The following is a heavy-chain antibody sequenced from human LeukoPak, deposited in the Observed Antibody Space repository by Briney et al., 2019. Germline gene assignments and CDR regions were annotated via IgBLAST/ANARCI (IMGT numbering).Heavy chain of an antibody. V-gene: IGHV4-61*02. J-gene: IGHJ4*02. Sequence: PSQTLSLTCTVSGDSLSSGSYYWSWIRQPAGKGLEWIGRIYTSGSTNYNPSLKSRVTMSVDTSKNQFSLKLSSVTAADTAVYYCARAPLRYFDRLLEADVGVYFDYWGQGTLVTVSS. CDR2: IYTSGST. CDR1: GDSLSSGSYY. D-gene: IGHD3-9*01. CDR3: ARAPLRYFDRLLEADVGVYFDY.